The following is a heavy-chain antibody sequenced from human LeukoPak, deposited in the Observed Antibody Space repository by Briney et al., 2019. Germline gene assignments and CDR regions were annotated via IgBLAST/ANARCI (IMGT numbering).Heavy chain of an antibody. D-gene: IGHD1-26*01. Sequence: PGTSLRLSCAASGFTFSSYAIHWVRQAPGKGLEWVAVISFDGTDAFYADSVKGRFTISRDNSKNTLYLQMNSLRADDTAVYYCARDRDGCYSSFDYWGQGTLVTVSS. CDR3: ARDRDGCYSSFDY. CDR1: GFTFSSYA. J-gene: IGHJ4*02. CDR2: ISFDGTDA. V-gene: IGHV3-30*04.